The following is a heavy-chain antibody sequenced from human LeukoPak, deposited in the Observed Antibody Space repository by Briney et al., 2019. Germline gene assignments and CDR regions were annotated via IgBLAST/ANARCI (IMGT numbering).Heavy chain of an antibody. CDR1: GYTFTGYY. Sequence: GASVKVSCKASGYTFTGYYMHWVRQAPGQGLEWMGWINPNSGGTNYAQKFQGRVTMTRDTSISTAYMELSRLRSDDTAVYYCARALIAARPGVYYYYGMDVWGQGTTVTVSS. V-gene: IGHV1-2*02. J-gene: IGHJ6*02. D-gene: IGHD6-6*01. CDR2: INPNSGGT. CDR3: ARALIAARPGVYYYYGMDV.